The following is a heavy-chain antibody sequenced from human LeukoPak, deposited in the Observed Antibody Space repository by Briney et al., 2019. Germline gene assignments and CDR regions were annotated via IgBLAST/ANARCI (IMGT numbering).Heavy chain of an antibody. CDR1: GYTFTGYY. J-gene: IGHJ5*02. CDR2: INPNSGGT. V-gene: IGHV1-2*06. CDR3: ARGYCSGGSCYSTGNWFDP. Sequence: ASVKVSCKASGYTFTGYYMHWVRQAPGQGLEWMGRINPNSGGTNYAQKFQGRVTMTRDTSISTAYMELSRLGSDDTAVYYCARGYCSGGSCYSTGNWFDPWGQGTLVTVSS. D-gene: IGHD2-15*01.